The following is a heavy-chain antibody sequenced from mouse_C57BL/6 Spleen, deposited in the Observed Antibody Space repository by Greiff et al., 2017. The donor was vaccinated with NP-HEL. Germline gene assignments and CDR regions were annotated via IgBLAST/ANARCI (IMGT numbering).Heavy chain of an antibody. D-gene: IGHD4-1*01. CDR2: IDPSDSYT. CDR1: GYTFTSYW. J-gene: IGHJ4*01. CDR3: ACTGTGAMDY. Sequence: VQLQQSGAELVMPGASVKLSCKASGYTFTSYWMHWVKQRPGQGLEWIGEIDPSDSYTNYNQKFKGKSTLTVDKSSRTAYMQLSTLTSEDSAVYYGACTGTGAMDYWGQGTSVTVSS. V-gene: IGHV1-69*01.